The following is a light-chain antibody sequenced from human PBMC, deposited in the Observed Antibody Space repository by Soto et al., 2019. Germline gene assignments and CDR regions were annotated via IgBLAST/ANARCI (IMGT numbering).Light chain of an antibody. CDR1: QSISSW. CDR3: QQYSIYPIT. Sequence: DIQMTQSPSTLSVSVGDRVTITCWASQSISSWLAWYQQKPGKAPKSLIYKASSLESGVPSRFSGSGSGTEFTLTISSLQPDDFATYYCQQYSIYPITFGQGTRLEIK. J-gene: IGKJ5*01. V-gene: IGKV1-5*03. CDR2: KAS.